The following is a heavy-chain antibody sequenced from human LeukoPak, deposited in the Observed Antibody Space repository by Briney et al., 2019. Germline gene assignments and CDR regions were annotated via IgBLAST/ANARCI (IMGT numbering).Heavy chain of an antibody. J-gene: IGHJ6*02. CDR3: ARDYYYDSSGLGYYGMDV. CDR1: GFTFSSYG. Sequence: GGSLRLSCAASGFTFSSYGMHWVRQAPGKGLEWVAVIWYDGSNKYYADSVKGRFTISRDNSKNTLYLQMNSLRAEDTAVYYCARDYYYDSSGLGYYGMDVWGQGTTVTVSS. D-gene: IGHD3-22*01. V-gene: IGHV3-33*01. CDR2: IWYDGSNK.